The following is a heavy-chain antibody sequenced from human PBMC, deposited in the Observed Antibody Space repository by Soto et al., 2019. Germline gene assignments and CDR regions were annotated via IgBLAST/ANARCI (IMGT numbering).Heavy chain of an antibody. J-gene: IGHJ4*02. D-gene: IGHD6-13*01. CDR3: ARGYSSSYFYLDY. CDR1: EFTFSGYA. Sequence: GGSLRLSCAASEFTFSGYAMHWVRQAPGKGLEWVAVISYDGSNKYYADSVKGRFTISRDNSKNTLYLQMNSLRAEDTAVYYCARGYSSSYFYLDYWGQGTLVTVSS. V-gene: IGHV3-30*04. CDR2: ISYDGSNK.